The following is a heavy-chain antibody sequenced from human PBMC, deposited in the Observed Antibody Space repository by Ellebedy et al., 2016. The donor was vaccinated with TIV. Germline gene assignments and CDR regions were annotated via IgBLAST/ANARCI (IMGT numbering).Heavy chain of an antibody. V-gene: IGHV1-69*13. D-gene: IGHD3-22*01. CDR1: GGTFSSYA. J-gene: IGHJ4*02. CDR3: ARGNSYYYDSSGYANY. Sequence: SVKVSXXASGGTFSSYAISWVRQAPGQGLEWMGGIIPIFGTANYAQKFQGRVTITADESTSTAYMELSSLRSEDTAVYYCARGNSYYYDSSGYANYWGQGTLVTVSS. CDR2: IIPIFGTA.